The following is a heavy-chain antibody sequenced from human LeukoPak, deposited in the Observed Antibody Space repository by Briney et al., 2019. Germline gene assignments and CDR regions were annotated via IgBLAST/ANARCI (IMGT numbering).Heavy chain of an antibody. CDR3: GRDVSRGAGGAFDI. V-gene: IGHV3-7*01. Sequence: GGSLRLSCAASGSTFSRYWMSWARQAPGKGLEWVANIKQDGSEKYYVDSVEGRFTIPRDNAKNSLYLQMNSLRAEDTAVYYCGRDVSRGAGGAFDIWGQGTMVTVSS. D-gene: IGHD2-8*02. CDR2: IKQDGSEK. J-gene: IGHJ3*02. CDR1: GSTFSRYW.